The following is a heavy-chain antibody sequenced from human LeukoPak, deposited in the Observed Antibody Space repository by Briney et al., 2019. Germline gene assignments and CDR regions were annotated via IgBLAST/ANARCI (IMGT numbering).Heavy chain of an antibody. CDR2: INPNNGGT. D-gene: IGHD3-22*01. CDR1: GYTFSDYY. V-gene: IGHV1-2*02. J-gene: IGHJ5*02. CDR3: ARGVLAGYDWSGYPFYNRFDP. Sequence: ASVKVSCKASGYTFSDYYMHWVRQAPGQALEWMGWINPNNGGTNDAQKLQGRVTMTRDTSISTAYMELSSLRSDDTAVYYCARGVLAGYDWSGYPFYNRFDPWGQGTLVTVSS.